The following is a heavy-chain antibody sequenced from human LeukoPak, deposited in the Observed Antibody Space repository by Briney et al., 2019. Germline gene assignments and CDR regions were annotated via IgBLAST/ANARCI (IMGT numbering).Heavy chain of an antibody. CDR2: IGSSSSYI. CDR3: ARGRYSGTTYYFDY. CDR1: GFTFSSYK. D-gene: IGHD5-12*01. J-gene: IGHJ4*02. Sequence: GGSLRLSCAASGFTFSSYKMNWVRQAPGKGLEWVSSIGSSSSYIYYADSVKGRFTISRDNAKNSLYLQMNSLRAEDTAMYYCARGRYSGTTYYFDYWGQGTLVTVSS. V-gene: IGHV3-21*04.